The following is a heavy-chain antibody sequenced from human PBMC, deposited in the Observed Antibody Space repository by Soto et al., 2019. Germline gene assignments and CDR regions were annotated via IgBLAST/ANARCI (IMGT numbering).Heavy chain of an antibody. CDR3: ARDYYGSGSPPLGY. CDR2: IYHSGST. Sequence: SETLSLTCAVSGGSISSGGYSWSWIRQPPGKGLEWIGYIYHSGSTNYNPSLKSRVTISVDTSKNQFSLKLSSVTAADTAVYYCARDYYGSGSPPLGYWGQGTLVTVSS. V-gene: IGHV4-61*08. CDR1: GGSISSGGYS. J-gene: IGHJ4*02. D-gene: IGHD3-10*01.